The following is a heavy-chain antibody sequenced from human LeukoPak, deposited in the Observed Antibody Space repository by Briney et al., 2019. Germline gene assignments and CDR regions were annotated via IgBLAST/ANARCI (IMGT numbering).Heavy chain of an antibody. CDR2: ISGSGGST. D-gene: IGHD6-6*01. CDR1: GFSFSSWN. V-gene: IGHV3-23*01. CDR3: AKDKEYSSSFDY. J-gene: IGHJ4*02. Sequence: GGSLRLSCAASGFSFSSWNMNWVRLSPGKGLEWVSAISGSGGSTYYADSVKGRFTISRDNSKNTLYLQMNSLRAEDTAVYYCAKDKEYSSSFDYWGQGTLVTVSS.